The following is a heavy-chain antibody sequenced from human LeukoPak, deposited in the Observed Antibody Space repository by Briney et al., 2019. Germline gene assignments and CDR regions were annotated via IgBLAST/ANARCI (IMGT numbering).Heavy chain of an antibody. CDR3: AKDCRSGSYDHDWYFDL. CDR1: GFTFSSYG. Sequence: PGGSLRLSCAASGFTFSSYGMHWVRQAPGKGLEGVAVISYDGSNKYYADSVKGRFTISRDNSKNTLYLQTNSLRAEDTAVYYCAKDCRSGSYDHDWYFDLWGRGTLVTVSS. D-gene: IGHD1-26*01. V-gene: IGHV3-30*18. J-gene: IGHJ2*01. CDR2: ISYDGSNK.